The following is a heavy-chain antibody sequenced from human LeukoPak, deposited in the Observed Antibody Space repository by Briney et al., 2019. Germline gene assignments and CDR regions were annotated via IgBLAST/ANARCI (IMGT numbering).Heavy chain of an antibody. CDR2: IYHSGST. Sequence: PSETLSLTCTVSGGSISSGGYYWSWIRQPPGKGLEWIGYIYHSGSTYYNPSLKSRVTISVDRSKNQFPLKLSSVTAADTAVYYCARGRSAWRGTSCYWDYWGQGTLVTVSS. V-gene: IGHV4-30-2*01. D-gene: IGHD2-2*01. CDR3: ARGRSAWRGTSCYWDY. CDR1: GGSISSGGYY. J-gene: IGHJ4*02.